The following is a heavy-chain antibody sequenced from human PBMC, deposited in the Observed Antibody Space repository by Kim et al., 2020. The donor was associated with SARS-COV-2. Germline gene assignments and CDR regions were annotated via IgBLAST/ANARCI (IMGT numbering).Heavy chain of an antibody. J-gene: IGHJ4*02. CDR3: AKGYSGSGTYYRYFDY. D-gene: IGHD3-10*01. CDR2: IVPSGDST. V-gene: IGHV3-23*01. CDR1: GFTVSTYV. Sequence: GGSLRLSCAASGFTVSTYVMSWVRQSPGKGLEWVSGIVPSGDSTYYADSVKGRFTISRDTSKNTLYLQMNSLRAEDTAIYYCAKGYSGSGTYYRYFDYWGQGTLVTVSS.